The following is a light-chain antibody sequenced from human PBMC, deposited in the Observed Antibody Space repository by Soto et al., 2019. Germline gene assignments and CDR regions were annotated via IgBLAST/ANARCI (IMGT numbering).Light chain of an antibody. CDR3: QTWGTGFQF. Sequence: QPVLTQSPSASASLGASVKLTCTLSSGHSSYAIAWHQKQPGKGPRYLMDLNNDGSHTKGDGIPDRFSGSSSGADRYLIISSLQSEDEADYYGQTWGTGFQFFGGGTKLTVL. J-gene: IGLJ2*01. CDR1: SGHSSYA. CDR2: LNNDGSH. V-gene: IGLV4-69*01.